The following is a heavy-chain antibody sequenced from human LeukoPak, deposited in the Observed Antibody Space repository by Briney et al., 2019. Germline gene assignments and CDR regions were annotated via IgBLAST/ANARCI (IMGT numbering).Heavy chain of an antibody. Sequence: GASVKVSCKASGYXFTGYYIHWVRQAPGQGLEWMGLINPNSGGTNYAQKVQGRVTMTRDTSISTAYMELSRLRSDDTAVYYCARDPRALLWFGELSSSNWFDPWGQGTLVTVSS. CDR1: GYXFTGYY. J-gene: IGHJ5*02. CDR3: ARDPRALLWFGELSSSNWFDP. V-gene: IGHV1-2*02. D-gene: IGHD3-10*01. CDR2: INPNSGGT.